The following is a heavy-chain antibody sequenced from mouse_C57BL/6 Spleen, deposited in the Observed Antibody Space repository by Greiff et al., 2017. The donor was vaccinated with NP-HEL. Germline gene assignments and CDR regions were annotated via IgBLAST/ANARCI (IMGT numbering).Heavy chain of an antibody. V-gene: IGHV5-4*01. D-gene: IGHD2-4*01. CDR3: ARGGDYDYDGGFAY. Sequence: EVQVVESGGGLVKPGGSLKLSCAASGFTFSSYAMSWVRQTPEKRLEWVATISDGGSYTYYPDNVKGRFTFSRDNAKNNLYLQMSHLKSEDTAMYYCARGGDYDYDGGFAYWGQGTLVTVSA. CDR1: GFTFSSYA. J-gene: IGHJ3*01. CDR2: ISDGGSYT.